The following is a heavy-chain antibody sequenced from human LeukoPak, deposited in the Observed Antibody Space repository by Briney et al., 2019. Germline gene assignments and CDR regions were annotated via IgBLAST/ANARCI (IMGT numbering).Heavy chain of an antibody. CDR3: ARGQLLHPRLFVAPNPPYYFDY. V-gene: IGHV1-18*01. CDR1: GYTFTSYG. D-gene: IGHD2-2*01. CDR2: IRVYNGDT. Sequence: GASVKVSCKASGYTFTSYGISWVRQAPGQGLEWMGWIRVYNGDTSYAQKFQGRVTITTDESMGTAYMELSSLRSEDTAVYYCARGQLLHPRLFVAPNPPYYFDYWGQGTLVTVSS. J-gene: IGHJ4*02.